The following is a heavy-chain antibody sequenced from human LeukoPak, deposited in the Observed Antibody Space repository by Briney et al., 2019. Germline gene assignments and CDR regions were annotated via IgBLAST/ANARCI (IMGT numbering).Heavy chain of an antibody. CDR1: GFTFSSYS. CDR2: ISSSSSYI. V-gene: IGHV3-21*01. Sequence: PGGSLRLSCAASGFTFSSYSMNWVRQAPGKGLEWVSSISSSSSYIYYAGSVKGRFTISRDNAKNSLYLQMNSLRAEDTAVYYCARVDLDCSSTSCYTTPLDYWGQGTLVTVSS. D-gene: IGHD2-2*02. CDR3: ARVDLDCSSTSCYTTPLDY. J-gene: IGHJ4*02.